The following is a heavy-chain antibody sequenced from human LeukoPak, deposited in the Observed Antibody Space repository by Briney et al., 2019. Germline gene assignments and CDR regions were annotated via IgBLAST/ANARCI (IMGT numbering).Heavy chain of an antibody. CDR1: GYSFTSYW. V-gene: IGHV5-51*01. Sequence: GESLKISCKGSGYSFTSYWIGWVRQMPGKGLEWMGIIYPGDSDTRYSPSFQGQVTISADKSISTAYLQWSSLKPSDTAMYYCARQGWSSSGWYASNDYWGQGTLVTVSS. CDR3: ARQGWSSSGWYASNDY. J-gene: IGHJ4*02. D-gene: IGHD6-19*01. CDR2: IYPGDSDT.